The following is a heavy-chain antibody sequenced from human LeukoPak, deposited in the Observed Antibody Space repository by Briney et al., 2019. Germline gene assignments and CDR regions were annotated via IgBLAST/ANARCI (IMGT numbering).Heavy chain of an antibody. V-gene: IGHV4-34*01. CDR2: INHSGST. CDR1: GGSFSGYY. CDR3: ARGPKEYYYDSSGYYSFSYDY. D-gene: IGHD3-22*01. J-gene: IGHJ4*02. Sequence: ASETLSLTCAVYGGSFSGYYWSWIRQPPGKGLEWIGEINHSGSTNYNPSLKSRVTISVDTSKNQFSLKLSSVTAADTAVYYCARGPKEYYYDSSGYYSFSYDYWGQGTLVTVSS.